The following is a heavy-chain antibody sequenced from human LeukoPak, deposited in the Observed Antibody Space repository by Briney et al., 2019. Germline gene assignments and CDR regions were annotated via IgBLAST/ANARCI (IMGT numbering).Heavy chain of an antibody. D-gene: IGHD6-13*01. CDR3: VKGRISEDGLDF. V-gene: IGHV3-23*01. CDR1: GFTFSRSA. J-gene: IGHJ4*02. Sequence: HPGGSLRLSCAASGFTFSRSAMTWVRQTPGKGLDWVSSISSSGNTYYADSVKGRFTISRDNSKNMLYLQMNSLRAEDTAVYYCVKGRISEDGLDFWGQGTLVTASS. CDR2: ISSSGNT.